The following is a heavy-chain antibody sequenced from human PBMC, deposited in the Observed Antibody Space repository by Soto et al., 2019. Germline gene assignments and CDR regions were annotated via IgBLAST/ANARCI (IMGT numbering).Heavy chain of an antibody. D-gene: IGHD4-17*01. CDR2: INHSGST. J-gene: IGHJ6*03. V-gene: IGHV4-34*01. CDR1: GGSFSGYY. CDR3: AREAGATVTTMDYYYYMDV. Sequence: QVQLQQWGAGLLKPSETLSLTCAVYGGSFSGYYWSWIRQPPGKGLEWIGEINHSGSTNYNPSLKIRVTISVDTSKNQFSLKLSSVTAADTAVYYCAREAGATVTTMDYYYYMDVWGKGTTVTVSS.